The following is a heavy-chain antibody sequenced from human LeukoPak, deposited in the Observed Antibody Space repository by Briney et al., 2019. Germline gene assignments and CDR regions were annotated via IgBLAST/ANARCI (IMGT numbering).Heavy chain of an antibody. J-gene: IGHJ4*02. V-gene: IGHV4-61*02. CDR3: ARVRCSGGSCYPGLPFDY. CDR1: GYSISSGYY. CDR2: IYTSGST. Sequence: SETLSLTCTVSGYSISSGYYWGWIRQPAGKGLEWIGRIYTSGSTNYNPSLKSRVTISVDTSKNQFSLKLSSVTAADTAVYYCARVRCSGGSCYPGLPFDYWGQGTLVTVSS. D-gene: IGHD2-15*01.